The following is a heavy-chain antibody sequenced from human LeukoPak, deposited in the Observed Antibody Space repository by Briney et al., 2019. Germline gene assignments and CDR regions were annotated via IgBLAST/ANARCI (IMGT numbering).Heavy chain of an antibody. V-gene: IGHV5-51*01. CDR3: ARHRSRLYYYYGMDV. Sequence: GESLQISCKGSGYSFTSYWIGWVRQMPGKGLEWMGIIYPGDSDTRYSPSFQGQVTISADKSISTAYLQWSSLKASDTAMYYCARHRSRLYYYYGMDVWGQGTTVTVSS. CDR1: GYSFTSYW. CDR2: IYPGDSDT. J-gene: IGHJ6*02.